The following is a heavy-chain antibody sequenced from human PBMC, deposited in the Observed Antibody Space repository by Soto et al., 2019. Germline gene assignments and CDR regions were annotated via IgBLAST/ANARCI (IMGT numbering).Heavy chain of an antibody. CDR3: AFTWYAESCGWFYS. CDR1: VGSISSYY. Sequence: SETLSLTCTVSVGSISSYYWSWIRQPPGKGLEWIGYIYYSGSTNYNPSLKSRVTISVDTSKNQFSLKLSSVTAADTAVYYCAFTWYAESCGWFYS. D-gene: IGHD3-10*01. J-gene: IGHJ5*01. CDR2: IYYSGST. V-gene: IGHV4-59*01.